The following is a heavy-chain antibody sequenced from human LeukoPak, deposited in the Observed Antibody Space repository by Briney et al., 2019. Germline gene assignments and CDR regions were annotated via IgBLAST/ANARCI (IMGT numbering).Heavy chain of an antibody. CDR1: GFNFSNYW. Sequence: GGSLRLSCAGSGFNFSNYWMHWVRQAPGQGLVWVSRINSDGSFTTYADSVKGRFTISRDNAKNTLYLQMNSLRAEDTAVYYCARSITIFGVVISYWGQGTLVTVSS. CDR3: ARSITIFGVVISY. D-gene: IGHD3-3*01. V-gene: IGHV3-74*01. CDR2: INSDGSFT. J-gene: IGHJ4*02.